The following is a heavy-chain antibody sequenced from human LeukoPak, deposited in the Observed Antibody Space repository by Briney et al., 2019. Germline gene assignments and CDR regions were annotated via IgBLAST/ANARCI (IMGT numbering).Heavy chain of an antibody. CDR1: GYTFTGYY. V-gene: IGHV1-2*02. CDR3: ARDPPIGGADVFDI. J-gene: IGHJ3*02. Sequence: GASLKASCKAAGYTFTGYYMHWVRQAPGQGLEWMGWINPNSGGTNYAQKFQGRVTMTRDTSISTAYMELSRLTSDDTAVYYCARDPPIGGADVFDIWGQGTMVTVSS. D-gene: IGHD3-10*01. CDR2: INPNSGGT.